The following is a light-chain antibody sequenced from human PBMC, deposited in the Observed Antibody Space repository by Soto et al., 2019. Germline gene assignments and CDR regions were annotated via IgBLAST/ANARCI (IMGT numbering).Light chain of an antibody. J-gene: IGKJ2*01. CDR1: QSLVHSDGYTY. V-gene: IGKV2-24*01. CDR2: RVS. Sequence: IVMTQTPLSSPVTLGQPASISCRSSQSLVHSDGYTYLSRYQLKPGQPPRLLIYRVSNRFSGVPDRFNGSGAGTDFTLRISRVESEDVGVYFCMQGTQFPPYTFGQGTKLEI. CDR3: MQGTQFPPYT.